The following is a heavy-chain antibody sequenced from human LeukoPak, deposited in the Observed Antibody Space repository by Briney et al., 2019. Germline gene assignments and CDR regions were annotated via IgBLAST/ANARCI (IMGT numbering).Heavy chain of an antibody. Sequence: GGSLRLSCAASGFTFSSYSMNWVRRAPGKGLEWVSSISSSSSYIYYADSVKGRFTISRDNAKNSLYLQMNSLRAEDTAVYYCARDWYCSGGSCYSFDYWGQGTLVTVSS. J-gene: IGHJ4*02. CDR1: GFTFSSYS. V-gene: IGHV3-21*01. D-gene: IGHD2-15*01. CDR3: ARDWYCSGGSCYSFDY. CDR2: ISSSSSYI.